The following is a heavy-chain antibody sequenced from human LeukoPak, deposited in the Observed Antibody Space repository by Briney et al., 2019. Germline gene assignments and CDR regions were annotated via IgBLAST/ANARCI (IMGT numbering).Heavy chain of an antibody. D-gene: IGHD3-16*01. CDR2: INWNGGST. CDR1: GFSFDDYG. CDR3: ARGVATFGYYYGMDV. Sequence: GGSLRLSCAASGFSFDDYGMTWVRQAPGKGLEGVSGINWNGGSTGYADSVKGRFTISRDNAKNSLYLQMNSLRAEDTALYHCARGVATFGYYYGMDVWGQGTTVTVSS. V-gene: IGHV3-20*01. J-gene: IGHJ6*02.